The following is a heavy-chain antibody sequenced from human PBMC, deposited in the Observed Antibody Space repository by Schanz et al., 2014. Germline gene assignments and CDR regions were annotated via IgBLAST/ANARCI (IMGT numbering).Heavy chain of an antibody. V-gene: IGHV3-21*01. J-gene: IGHJ5*02. CDR3: AKELYSGSHYGWFDP. CDR2: ISNGGGYI. Sequence: EVQLVESGGGLVKPGGSLRLSCAASGFTFSYYNMNWVRQAPGKGLEWVSSISNGGGYIYYADSVKGRFTISRDNAKNSVYLQMHSLRAEDTALYYCAKELYSGSHYGWFDPWGQGTLVTVSS. D-gene: IGHD1-26*01. CDR1: GFTFSYYN.